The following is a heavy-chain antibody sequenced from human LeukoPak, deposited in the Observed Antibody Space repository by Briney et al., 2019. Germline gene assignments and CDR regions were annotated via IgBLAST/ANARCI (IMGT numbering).Heavy chain of an antibody. CDR3: ARQIGYCSSTSCYLDY. CDR2: INHSGST. Sequence: PSETLSLTCAVYGGSFSGYYWSWIRQPPGKGLEWIGEINHSGSTNYNPSLKSRVTISVDASKNQFSLKLSSVTAADTAVYYRARQIGYCSSTSCYLDYWGQGTLVTVSS. CDR1: GGSFSGYY. J-gene: IGHJ4*02. D-gene: IGHD2-2*01. V-gene: IGHV4-34*01.